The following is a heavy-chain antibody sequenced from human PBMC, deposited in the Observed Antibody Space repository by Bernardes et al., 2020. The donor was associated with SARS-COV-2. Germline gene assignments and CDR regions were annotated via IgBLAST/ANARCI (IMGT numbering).Heavy chain of an antibody. J-gene: IGHJ4*02. CDR2: IKYDGGEK. CDR3: ARLQSDYFDY. Sequence: GGSLRLSCVASGFSFNSYWMSWVRQAPGKGLEWVANIKYDGGEKDFVDSVKGRFTVSRDNAKNSLYLQMDSLRVEDTAVYYCARLQSDYFDYWGRGTLVTVSS. V-gene: IGHV3-7*01. CDR1: GFSFNSYW.